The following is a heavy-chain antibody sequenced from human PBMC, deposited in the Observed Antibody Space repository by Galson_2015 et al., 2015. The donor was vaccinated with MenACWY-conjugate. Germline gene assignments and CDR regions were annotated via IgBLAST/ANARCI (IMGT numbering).Heavy chain of an antibody. CDR2: TSDDGSNK. CDR3: AREYSNYFDK. Sequence: SLRLSCAASGFTFSRYWMHWVRQVPGKGLEWVAVTSDDGSNKYYADSVKGRFTISRDNSKNTVYLQMNSVRAEDTAVYYCAREYSNYFDKWGQGTLVTVSS. CDR1: GFTFSRYW. V-gene: IGHV3-30*01. D-gene: IGHD4-11*01. J-gene: IGHJ4*02.